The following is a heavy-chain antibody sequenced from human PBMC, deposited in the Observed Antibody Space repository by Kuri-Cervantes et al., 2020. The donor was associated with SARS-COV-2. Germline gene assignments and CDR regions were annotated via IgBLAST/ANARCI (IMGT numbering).Heavy chain of an antibody. J-gene: IGHJ6*03. CDR2: IYYSGST. CDR1: GGSISSYY. D-gene: IGHD6-25*01. V-gene: IGHV4-59*12. CDR3: ARVVQWRLLSDDYYYMDV. Sequence: SETLSLTCTVSGGSISSYYWSWIRQPPGKGLEWIGYIYYSGSTNYNPSLKSRVTVSVDTSKNQFSLKLSSVTAADTAVYYCARVVQWRLLSDDYYYMDVWGKGTTVTDSS.